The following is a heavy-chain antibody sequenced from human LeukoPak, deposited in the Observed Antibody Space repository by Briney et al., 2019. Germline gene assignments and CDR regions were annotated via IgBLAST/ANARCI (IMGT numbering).Heavy chain of an antibody. Sequence: ASVKVSCKASGYTFTSYYMHWVRQAPGQGLAWMGIINPSGGSTSYAQKFQGRVTMTRDTSTSTVYMELSSLRSEDTAVYYCARRAHYYGSSGPHYYFDYWGQGTLVTVSS. V-gene: IGHV1-46*01. CDR1: GYTFTSYY. D-gene: IGHD3-22*01. CDR2: INPSGGST. CDR3: ARRAHYYGSSGPHYYFDY. J-gene: IGHJ4*02.